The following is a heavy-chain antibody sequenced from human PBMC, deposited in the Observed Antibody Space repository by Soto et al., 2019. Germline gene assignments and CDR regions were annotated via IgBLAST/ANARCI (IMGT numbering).Heavy chain of an antibody. J-gene: IGHJ6*02. Sequence: ASVKVSCKASGYTFTSYYMHWVRQAPGQGLEWMGIINPSGGSTSYAQKFQGRVTMTRDTSTSTVYMELSSLRSEDTAVYYCASDIVVVPAAQQDYYYYGMDVWGQGTTVTVSS. CDR1: GYTFTSYY. CDR2: INPSGGST. D-gene: IGHD2-2*01. CDR3: ASDIVVVPAAQQDYYYYGMDV. V-gene: IGHV1-46*01.